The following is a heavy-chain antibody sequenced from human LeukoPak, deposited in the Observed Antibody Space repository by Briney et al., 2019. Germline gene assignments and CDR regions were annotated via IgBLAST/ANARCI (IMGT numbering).Heavy chain of an antibody. Sequence: ASVKVSCKASGYTFSDYHMHWVRQAPGQGLEWMGWINPNSGGTNYAQKFQGRVTMTRDTSISTAYMELTRLRSDDTAVYYCARDNGDYWFDYWGQGTLVTVSS. CDR1: GYTFSDYH. V-gene: IGHV1-2*02. J-gene: IGHJ4*02. D-gene: IGHD4-17*01. CDR3: ARDNGDYWFDY. CDR2: INPNSGGT.